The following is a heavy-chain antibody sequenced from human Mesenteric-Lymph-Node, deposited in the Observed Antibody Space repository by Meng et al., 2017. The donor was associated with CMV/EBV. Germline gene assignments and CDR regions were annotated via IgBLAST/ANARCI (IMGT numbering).Heavy chain of an antibody. J-gene: IGHJ4*02. CDR1: GFTLSDYY. CDR3: ARDLSSSTSCLPHY. CDR2: ISSSGTTI. V-gene: IGHV3-11*04. D-gene: IGHD2-2*01. Sequence: GGSLRLSCAASGFTLSDYYMNWIRQAPGKGLESVSYISSSGTTIYYADSVKGRFTISRDNAKNSLFLQMNSLRAEDTAVYYCARDLSSSTSCLPHYWGQGTLVTVSS.